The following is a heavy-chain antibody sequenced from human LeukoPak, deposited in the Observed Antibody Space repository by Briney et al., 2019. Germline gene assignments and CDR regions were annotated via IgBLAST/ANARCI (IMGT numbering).Heavy chain of an antibody. Sequence: PSETLSLTCAVYGGSFSGYYWSWIRQPPGKGLEWIGEINHSGSTNYNPSLKSRVTISVDTSKNQFSLKLSSVTAADTAVYYCARGVPIFGVVIKYWYFDLRGRGTLVTVSS. D-gene: IGHD3-3*01. CDR2: INHSGST. J-gene: IGHJ2*01. CDR3: ARGVPIFGVVIKYWYFDL. V-gene: IGHV4-34*01. CDR1: GGSFSGYY.